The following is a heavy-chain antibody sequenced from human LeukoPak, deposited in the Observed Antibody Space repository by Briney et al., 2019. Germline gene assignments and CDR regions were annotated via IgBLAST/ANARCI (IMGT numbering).Heavy chain of an antibody. V-gene: IGHV3-9*01. CDR3: AKDLGLRNEWLQLTHDY. CDR2: ISWTGNNV. CDR1: GFSFDDYA. Sequence: PGGSLRLSCTASGFSFDDYAMHWVRQAPGKGLEWVLGISWTGNNVGYEDSVKGRFAISRDNAMNSLYLQMNSLRPEDTAFYYCAKDLGLRNEWLQLTHDYWGQGTLVSVS. D-gene: IGHD5-24*01. J-gene: IGHJ4*02.